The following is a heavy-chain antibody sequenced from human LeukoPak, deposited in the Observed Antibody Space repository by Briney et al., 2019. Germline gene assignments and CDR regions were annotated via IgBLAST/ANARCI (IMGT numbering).Heavy chain of an antibody. Sequence: GSLRLSCAVSGFTFSSYDMNWVRQAPGKGLEWVSYISSSGNIIYYADSVKGRFTISRDNTKNSLYLQMSSLRAEDTAVYYCATSGEYSSGWGQGTLVTVSS. CDR2: ISSSGNII. V-gene: IGHV3-48*03. D-gene: IGHD6-19*01. J-gene: IGHJ4*02. CDR1: GFTFSSYD. CDR3: ATSGEYSSG.